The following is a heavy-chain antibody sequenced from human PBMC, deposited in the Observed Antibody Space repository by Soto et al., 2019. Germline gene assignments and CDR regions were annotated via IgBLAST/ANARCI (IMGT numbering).Heavy chain of an antibody. CDR1: GGSISSGGYY. CDR2: IYYSGST. CDR3: ARERGDITMTDY. J-gene: IGHJ4*02. D-gene: IGHD3-22*01. Sequence: QVQLQESGPGLVKPSQTLSLTCTVSGGSISSGGYYWSWIRQHPGKGLEWIGYIYYSGSTYYNPSLKSRVTISVDTSKNQFSLKLSSVTAADTAMYYCARERGDITMTDYWGQGTLVTVSS. V-gene: IGHV4-31*03.